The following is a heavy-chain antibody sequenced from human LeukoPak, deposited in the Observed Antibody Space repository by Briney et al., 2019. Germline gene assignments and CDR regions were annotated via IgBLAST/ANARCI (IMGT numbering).Heavy chain of an antibody. CDR3: ATTGYSSRNY. CDR1: GFTFSSYA. Sequence: GGSLRLSCAASGFTFSSYAMGWVRQAPGKGLDWVSAISGSGDTYYADPVKGRFTISRDNSKNTLYLQTNSLRAEDTAVYYCATTGYSSRNYWGQGTLVTVSS. V-gene: IGHV3-23*01. CDR2: ISGSGDT. J-gene: IGHJ4*02. D-gene: IGHD6-13*01.